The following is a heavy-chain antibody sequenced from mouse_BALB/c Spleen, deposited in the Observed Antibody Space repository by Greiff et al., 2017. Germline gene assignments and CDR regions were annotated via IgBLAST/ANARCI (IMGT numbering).Heavy chain of an antibody. Sequence: VQLKESGPGLVKPSQSLSLTCTVTGYSITSDYAWNWIRQFPGNKLEWMGYISYSGSTSYNPSLKSRISITRDTSKNQFFLQLNSVTTEDTATYYCARWGLDGYYWFAYWGQGTLVTVSA. CDR1: GYSITSDYA. CDR3: ARWGLDGYYWFAY. J-gene: IGHJ3*01. V-gene: IGHV3-2*02. CDR2: ISYSGST. D-gene: IGHD2-3*01.